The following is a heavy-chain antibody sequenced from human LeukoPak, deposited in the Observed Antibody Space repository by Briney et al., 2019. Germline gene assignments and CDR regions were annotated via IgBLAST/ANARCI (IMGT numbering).Heavy chain of an antibody. D-gene: IGHD2-2*01. V-gene: IGHV3-23*01. CDR2: ISGSGGST. CDR1: GFTFSSYA. CDR3: AKGGRKYYPTTLEVVVPGRFDY. Sequence: GGSLRLSCAASGFTFSSYAMSWVRQAPGKGLEWVSVISGSGGSTYYADSVKGRFTISRDNSKNTLYLQMNSLRAEDTAVYYCAKGGRKYYPTTLEVVVPGRFDYWGQGTLVTVSS. J-gene: IGHJ4*02.